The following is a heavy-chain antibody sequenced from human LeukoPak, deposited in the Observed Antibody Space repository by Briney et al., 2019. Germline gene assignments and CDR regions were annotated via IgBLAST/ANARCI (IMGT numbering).Heavy chain of an antibody. J-gene: IGHJ6*02. D-gene: IGHD1-26*01. V-gene: IGHV3-30*18. CDR1: GFTFSGYA. CDR3: AKDLRSRWERLQDYYYGMDV. CDR2: ISYDGSNK. Sequence: GGALRLSCAASGFTFSGYAMSCVPQAPGKGLERVAVISYDGSNKYYADSVKSRFTISRDNSKNTLYLQMNSLRAEDTAVYYCAKDLRSRWERLQDYYYGMDVWGQGPTVTVSS.